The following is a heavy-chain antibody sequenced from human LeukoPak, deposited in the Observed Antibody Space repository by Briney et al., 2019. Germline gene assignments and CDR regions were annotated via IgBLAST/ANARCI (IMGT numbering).Heavy chain of an antibody. V-gene: IGHV4-39*06. J-gene: IGHJ4*02. D-gene: IGHD4-23*01. CDR3: ARDLLRWPKIDY. CDR2: IYYSVTT. CDR1: GGSISSSDYY. Sequence: PSETLSLTCTVSGGSISSSDYYWGWLRQPPGKGLEGIGSIYYSVTTYYNPSLKSRVTISVDTSKNQFPLNVNSVTAADTAVYYCARDLLRWPKIDYWGQGTLVTVSS.